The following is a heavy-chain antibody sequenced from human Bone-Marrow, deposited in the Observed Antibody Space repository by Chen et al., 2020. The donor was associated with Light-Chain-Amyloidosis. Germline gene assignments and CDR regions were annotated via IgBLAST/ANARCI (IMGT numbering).Heavy chain of an antibody. V-gene: IGHV3-74*01. CDR3: SREFTGYDDY. Sequence: DVQLLESGGGLVQPGGSLRPSCAAPGFTFRTSWMHWVRQAPGKCRVWVSRINPDGTRVDYADSVRGRFTISRDDAKSTVYLQMNSLRAEDTAVYYCSREFTGYDDYWGQGTLVTVSS. CDR2: INPDGTRV. D-gene: IGHD5-12*01. J-gene: IGHJ4*02. CDR1: GFTFRTSW.